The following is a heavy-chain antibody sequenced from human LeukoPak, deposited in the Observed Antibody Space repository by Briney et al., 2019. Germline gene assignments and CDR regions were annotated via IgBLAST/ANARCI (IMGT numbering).Heavy chain of an antibody. CDR1: GFTFTSVW. V-gene: IGHV3-74*01. CDR2: ISTDGAVT. D-gene: IGHD4-17*01. CDR3: ARDRTTVTLFDN. Sequence: GGSLRLSCAASGFTFTSVWMYWFRQAPGRGLVWISRISTDGAVTGYADSVKGRFTISRDNAKNTLYLQMNSLRAEDTAVYYCARDRTTVTLFDNWGQGALVTVSS. J-gene: IGHJ4*02.